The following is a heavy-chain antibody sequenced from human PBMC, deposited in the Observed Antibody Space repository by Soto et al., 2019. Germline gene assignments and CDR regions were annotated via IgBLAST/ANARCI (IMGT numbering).Heavy chain of an antibody. CDR2: IGGGSGST. J-gene: IGHJ4*02. Sequence: EVQPLESGGGFVQPGGSLRLSCAASGFTFTNYALSWVRQAPGKGLEWVSTIGGGSGSTSYADSVKGRFSISRENSKNTLYLQMSSLRAEDTALYYCATRMYSTSWYYFVSWGQGTLVTVSS. D-gene: IGHD6-13*01. CDR3: ATRMYSTSWYYFVS. CDR1: GFTFTNYA. V-gene: IGHV3-23*01.